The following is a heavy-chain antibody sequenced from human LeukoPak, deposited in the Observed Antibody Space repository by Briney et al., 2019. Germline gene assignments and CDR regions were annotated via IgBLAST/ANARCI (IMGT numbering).Heavy chain of an antibody. CDR3: ARYGNYCSGGSCYSDY. CDR2: MSAYNGNT. J-gene: IGHJ4*02. CDR1: GYTFTSYG. V-gene: IGHV1-18*01. Sequence: ASVKVSCKASGYTFTSYGISWLRQPPGQGLEWMGGMSAYNGNTSDAQKLQGRAGMATDTTTSAAYMELMSLRTDSTAVYYWARYGNYCSGGSCYSDYWGQGTLVTVSS. D-gene: IGHD2-15*01.